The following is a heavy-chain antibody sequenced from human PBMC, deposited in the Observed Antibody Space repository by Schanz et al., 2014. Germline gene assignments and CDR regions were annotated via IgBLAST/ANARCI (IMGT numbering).Heavy chain of an antibody. V-gene: IGHV4-34*01. CDR1: GGSFSGYY. Sequence: QVQLQQWGAGLLKPSETLSLTCAVYGGSFSGYYWSWIRQPPGKGLEWIGEINHSGSTNYNPPLKSRVTKPVDTSKNHFPLKVRSVTAADTAVYYCARARGSNRGPRKYYFDYWGQGTLVTVSS. CDR2: INHSGST. J-gene: IGHJ4*02. CDR3: ARARGSNRGPRKYYFDY.